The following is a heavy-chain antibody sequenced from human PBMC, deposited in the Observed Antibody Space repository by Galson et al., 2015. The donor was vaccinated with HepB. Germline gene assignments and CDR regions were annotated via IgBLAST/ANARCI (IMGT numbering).Heavy chain of an antibody. V-gene: IGHV7-4-1*02. D-gene: IGHD2-15*01. CDR1: GYTFTSYA. J-gene: IGHJ4*02. CDR3: ASQILGYCSGGSCYSAFY. Sequence: SVKVSCKASGYTFTSYAMNWVRQAPGQGLEWMGWINTNTGNPTYAQGFTGRFVFSLDTSVSTAYLQISSLKAEDTAVYYCASQILGYCSGGSCYSAFYWGQASLGTVSS. CDR2: INTNTGNP.